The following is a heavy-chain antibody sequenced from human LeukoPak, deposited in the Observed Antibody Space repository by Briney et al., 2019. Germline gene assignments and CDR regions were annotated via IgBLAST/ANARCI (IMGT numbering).Heavy chain of an antibody. CDR2: VYYSGST. J-gene: IGHJ4*02. V-gene: IGHV4-39*07. Sequence: SETLSLTCTVSGGSISSSSYYWGWVRQPPGRALEWIASVYYSGSTYYNPSLKSRVTISVDTSKNQFSLKLSSMTAADTAAYYCARDRPYSTSSLDYWGQGTLVTVSS. D-gene: IGHD6-6*01. CDR3: ARDRPYSTSSLDY. CDR1: GGSISSSSYY.